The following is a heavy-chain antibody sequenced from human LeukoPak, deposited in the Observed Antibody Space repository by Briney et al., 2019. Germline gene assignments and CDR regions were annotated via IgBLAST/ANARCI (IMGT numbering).Heavy chain of an antibody. CDR3: ARDPRYYDFWGGYYNKDYYYYYMDV. CDR1: GYTFSGYY. V-gene: IGHV1-2*02. J-gene: IGHJ6*03. Sequence: ASVKVSCKASGYTFSGYYIHWVRQAPGQGLEWMGWISPYNGGTNYAQNFQGRITMTRDTSITTAYMELSRLRSDDTAVYYCARDPRYYDFWGGYYNKDYYYYYMDVWGKGTTVTVSS. CDR2: ISPYNGGT. D-gene: IGHD3-3*01.